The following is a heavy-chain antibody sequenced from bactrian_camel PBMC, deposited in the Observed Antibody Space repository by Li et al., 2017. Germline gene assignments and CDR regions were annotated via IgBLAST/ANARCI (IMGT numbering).Heavy chain of an antibody. CDR2: INSGGGST. V-gene: IGHV3S31*01. CDR3: AKMAPWYNDYDGGAA. D-gene: IGHD4*01. J-gene: IGHJ6*01. Sequence: VQLVESGGGLVQPGGSLRLSCAASGFTFSTYPMTWVRQAPGKGLGWVSYINSGGGSTYYADSVKGRFTISKDNAKNTLYLQLNSLRTEDTAMYYCAKMAPWYNDYDGGAAWGQGTQVTVS. CDR1: GFTFSTYP.